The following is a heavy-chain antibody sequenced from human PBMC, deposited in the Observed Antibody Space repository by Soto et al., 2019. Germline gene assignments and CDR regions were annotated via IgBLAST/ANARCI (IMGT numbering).Heavy chain of an antibody. V-gene: IGHV1-8*01. Sequence: GASVKVSCKASGYTFTSYDINWVRQATGQGLEWMGRMNPNSGNTGYAQKFQGRVTMTRNTSISTAYMELSSLRSEDTAVYYCARVQLDYGDYGEYDAFDIWGQGTMVTVSS. J-gene: IGHJ3*02. CDR3: ARVQLDYGDYGEYDAFDI. CDR1: GYTFTSYD. D-gene: IGHD4-17*01. CDR2: MNPNSGNT.